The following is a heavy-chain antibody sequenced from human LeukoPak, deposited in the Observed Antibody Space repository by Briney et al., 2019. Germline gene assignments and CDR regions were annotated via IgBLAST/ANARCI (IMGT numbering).Heavy chain of an antibody. CDR3: AREQYGSDDALDI. V-gene: IGHV3-33*01. Sequence: PGGSLRLSCAASGFTFGDYGMHWVRQAPGKGLEWVAVIWYDGSNKYYADSVKGRFTVSRDNSKNTLDLQMSSLRDEDTAVYYCAREQYGSDDALDIWGQGTLVTVSS. CDR2: IWYDGSNK. CDR1: GFTFGDYG. D-gene: IGHD3-10*01. J-gene: IGHJ3*02.